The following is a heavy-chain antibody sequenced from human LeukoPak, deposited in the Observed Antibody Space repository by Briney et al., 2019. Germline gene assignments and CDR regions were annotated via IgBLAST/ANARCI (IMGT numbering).Heavy chain of an antibody. CDR2: ISYDGSNK. D-gene: IGHD3-10*01. J-gene: IGHJ4*02. V-gene: IGHV3-30*03. Sequence: HPGGSLRLSCAASGFTFSSYGMHWVRQAPGKGLEWVAVISYDGSNKYYADSVKGRFTISRDNSKNTLYLQMNSLRAEDTAVYYCATEIPRYGSGSYSGYGGQGTLVTVSS. CDR1: GFTFSSYG. CDR3: ATEIPRYGSGSYSGY.